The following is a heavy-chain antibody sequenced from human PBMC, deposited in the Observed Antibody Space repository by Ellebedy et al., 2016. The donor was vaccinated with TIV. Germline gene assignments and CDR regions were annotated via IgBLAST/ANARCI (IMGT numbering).Heavy chain of an antibody. CDR1: GFTFSSYS. V-gene: IGHV3-21*01. D-gene: IGHD2-21*02. J-gene: IGHJ4*02. CDR3: ARDHLGTAIPYDY. CDR2: ISSSSSYI. Sequence: GESLKISCAASGFTFSSYSMNWVRQAPGKGLEWVSSISSSSSYIYYADSVKGRFTISRDNAKNSLYLQMNSLRAEATAVYYCARDHLGTAIPYDYWGQGTLVTVSS.